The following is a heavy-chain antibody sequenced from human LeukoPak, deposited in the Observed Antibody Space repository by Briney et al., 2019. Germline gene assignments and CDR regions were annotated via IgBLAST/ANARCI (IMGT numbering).Heavy chain of an antibody. V-gene: IGHV3-23*01. CDR2: ISGSGGST. D-gene: IGHD1-26*01. J-gene: IGHJ4*02. Sequence: PGGSLRLSCAASGFAFSSYAMSWVRQAPGKGLEWVSGISGSGGSTYYADSVKGRFTISRDNPKNTLILQMNSLRAEDTAVYYCAKDLGGTYWYYFDYWGQGTLVTVSS. CDR1: GFAFSSYA. CDR3: AKDLGGTYWYYFDY.